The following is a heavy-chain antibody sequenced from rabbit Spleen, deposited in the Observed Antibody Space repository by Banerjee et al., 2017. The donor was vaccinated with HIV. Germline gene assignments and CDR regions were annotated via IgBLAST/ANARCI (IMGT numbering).Heavy chain of an antibody. CDR2: IDPIFGGT. Sequence: QEQLEESGGRLVQPGGSLKLSCKASGFDFSSYGVSWVRQAPGKGLEWIGYIDPIFGGTYYASWVNGRFTISSHNAQNTLYLQLNSLTAADTATYFCVRGSGWGFGYFKLWGPGTLVTVS. CDR3: VRGSGWGFGYFKL. CDR1: GFDFSSYG. D-gene: IGHD4-1*01. J-gene: IGHJ4*01. V-gene: IGHV1S47*01.